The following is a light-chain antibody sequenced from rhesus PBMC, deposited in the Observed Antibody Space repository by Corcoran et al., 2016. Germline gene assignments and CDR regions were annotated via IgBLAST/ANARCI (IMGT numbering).Light chain of an antibody. V-gene: IGKV2-64*01. CDR3: GQVAHLPLT. CDR2: QVS. CDR1: QSLVHSNGNTY. J-gene: IGKJ4*01. Sequence: DVVMTQSPLSLPITPGQPASISCRSSQSLVHSNGNTYLSWYQQKPGQPPRLLFYQVSNRYSGVPDRFSGSGAGTDFTLKISRVEAEDVGGYYCGQVAHLPLTVGGGTKVEIK.